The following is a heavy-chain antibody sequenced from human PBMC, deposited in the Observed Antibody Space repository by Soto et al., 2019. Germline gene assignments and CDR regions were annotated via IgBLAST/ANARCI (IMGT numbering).Heavy chain of an antibody. J-gene: IGHJ4*02. D-gene: IGHD3-22*01. Sequence: HPGGSLRLSCEASGFNFSSYGIHWVRQAPGKGLEWVAIIWNDGSNEYYADSVKGRFTISRDNSKNTVYLQVSKLRAEDTAVYFCARDQTDSGGYSDSWGQGTLVTVS. CDR1: GFNFSSYG. CDR2: IWNDGSNE. V-gene: IGHV3-33*01. CDR3: ARDQTDSGGYSDS.